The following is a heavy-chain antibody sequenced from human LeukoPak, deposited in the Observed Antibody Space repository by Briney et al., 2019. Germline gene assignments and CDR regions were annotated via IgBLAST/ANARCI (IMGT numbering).Heavy chain of an antibody. J-gene: IGHJ4*02. CDR3: ARDGGPGYSSTWYDY. CDR2: IWYDGSGK. V-gene: IGHV3-33*01. CDR1: GFTFSSYA. Sequence: GGSLRLSCAVSGFTFSSYAMHWVRQAPGKGLEWVAIIWYDGSGKHYADSVKGRFTISRDNSKNTLFLQMNSLRAEDSAIYYCARDGGPGYSSTWYDYWGQGTLVTVSS. D-gene: IGHD6-13*01.